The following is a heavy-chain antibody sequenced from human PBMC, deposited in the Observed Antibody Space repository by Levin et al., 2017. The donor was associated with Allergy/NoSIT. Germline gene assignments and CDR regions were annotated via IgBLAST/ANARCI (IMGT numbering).Heavy chain of an antibody. CDR3: TKDGTPTNRPYGANWFDL. V-gene: IGHV3-7*03. CDR1: IFNFRGYW. CDR2: INQDGTEI. D-gene: IGHD2-8*01. J-gene: IGHJ5*02. Sequence: GSLRLSCAASIFNFRGYWMTWVRQAPGKGLEWVANINQDGTEIYYVDSVRGRFTISRDNAKNSLSLQMNNLRAEDSAVYYCTKDGTPTNRPYGANWFDLWGQGTLVSV.